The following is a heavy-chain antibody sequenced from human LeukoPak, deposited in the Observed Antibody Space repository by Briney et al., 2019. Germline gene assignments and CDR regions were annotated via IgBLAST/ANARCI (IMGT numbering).Heavy chain of an antibody. CDR3: ARDSVVDTSDDAFDI. V-gene: IGHV3-21*01. CDR1: GFTFSSYS. Sequence: GGSLRLSCAASGFTFSSYSMNWVRQAPGKGLEWVSSISSSSSYIYYADSVKGRFTISRDNAKNSLYLQMNSLRAEDTAVYYCARDSVVDTSDDAFDIWGQGTMVTVSS. D-gene: IGHD2-15*01. J-gene: IGHJ3*02. CDR2: ISSSSSYI.